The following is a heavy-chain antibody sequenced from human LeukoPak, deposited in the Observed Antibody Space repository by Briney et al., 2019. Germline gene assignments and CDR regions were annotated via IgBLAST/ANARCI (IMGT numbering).Heavy chain of an antibody. Sequence: PGGSLRLSCAASGFTFSDSTMNWVRQAPGKGLEWVSYISSSGSTIYYADSVKGRFTISRDNAKNSLYLQMNSLRAEDTAVYYCASAGIYSSSWYGVDYWGQGTLVTVSS. V-gene: IGHV3-48*04. CDR3: ASAGIYSSSWYGVDY. CDR2: ISSSGSTI. CDR1: GFTFSDST. J-gene: IGHJ4*02. D-gene: IGHD6-13*01.